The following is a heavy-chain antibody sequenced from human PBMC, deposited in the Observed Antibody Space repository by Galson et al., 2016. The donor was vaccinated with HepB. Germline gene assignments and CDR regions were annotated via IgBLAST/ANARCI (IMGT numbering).Heavy chain of an antibody. Sequence: SVKVSCKASGYTFTRHYMHWVRQAPGQRLEWMGLINPTGTATTYAQKFQGRVTMTRDTSTSTDYMELSSLRSEDTALYYCARDNSITNSWWFDPWGQGTLVIVSS. D-gene: IGHD2/OR15-2a*01. V-gene: IGHV1-46*01. CDR3: ARDNSITNSWWFDP. J-gene: IGHJ5*02. CDR1: GYTFTRHY. CDR2: INPTGTAT.